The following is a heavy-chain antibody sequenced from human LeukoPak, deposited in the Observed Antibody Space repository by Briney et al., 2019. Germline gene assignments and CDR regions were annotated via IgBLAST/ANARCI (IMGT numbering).Heavy chain of an antibody. Sequence: SETLSLTCTVSGGSISSGSYYWSWIRQPAGKGLEWIGRTYTSGSTNYNPSLKSRVTISVDTSKNQFSLKLSSVTAADTAVYYCARTRVVVLRRATEFDYWGQGTLVTVSS. J-gene: IGHJ4*02. CDR1: GGSISSGSYY. CDR3: ARTRVVVLRRATEFDY. D-gene: IGHD3-22*01. V-gene: IGHV4-61*02. CDR2: TYTSGST.